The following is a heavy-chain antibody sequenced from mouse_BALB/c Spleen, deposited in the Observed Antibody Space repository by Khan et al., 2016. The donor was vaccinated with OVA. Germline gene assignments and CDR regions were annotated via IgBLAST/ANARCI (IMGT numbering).Heavy chain of an antibody. CDR3: ARSTYRYAFAY. J-gene: IGHJ3*01. Sequence: EVQLQESGPSLVQPSQTLSLTCSVTGDSITSGYWSWIRKFPGNKLEYMGYMIYSGYTYYNPSLKSRISITRHTSKNQYYLQLNSVTTEDIATYYCARSTYRYAFAYWGQGTLVTVSA. CDR2: MIYSGYT. V-gene: IGHV3-8*02. CDR1: GDSITSGY. D-gene: IGHD2-14*01.